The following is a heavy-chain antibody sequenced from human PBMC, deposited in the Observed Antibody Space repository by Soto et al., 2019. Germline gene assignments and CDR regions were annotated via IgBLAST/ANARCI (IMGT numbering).Heavy chain of an antibody. CDR3: TRDASRDSSARGWFDP. D-gene: IGHD6-13*01. V-gene: IGHV3-21*01. CDR1: GVTFRSFT. J-gene: IGHJ5*02. Sequence: XGSLRLSCAASGVTFRSFTMNWVRQAPGKGLEWVSTIISNSAYIYYTDALRGRFTISRDNAKNSLHLQMNSLRAEDTAVYYCTRDASRDSSARGWFDPWGPGTLVTVSS. CDR2: IISNSAYI.